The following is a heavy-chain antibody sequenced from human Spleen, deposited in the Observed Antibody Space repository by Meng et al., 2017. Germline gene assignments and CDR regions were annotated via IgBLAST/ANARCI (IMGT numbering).Heavy chain of an antibody. J-gene: IGHJ4*02. Sequence: QVRLEQWGAGLVKPSDTLSLTCVVSGGSFSDYYWSWIRQPPGKGLEWIGEINHSGSTNYNPSLESRATISVDTSQNNLSLKLSSVTAADSAVYYCARGPTTMAHDFDYWGQGTLVTVSS. V-gene: IGHV4-34*01. CDR2: INHSGST. D-gene: IGHD4-11*01. CDR1: GGSFSDYY. CDR3: ARGPTTMAHDFDY.